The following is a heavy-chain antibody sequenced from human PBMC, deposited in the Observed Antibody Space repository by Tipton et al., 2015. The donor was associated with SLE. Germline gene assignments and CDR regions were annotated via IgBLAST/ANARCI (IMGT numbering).Heavy chain of an antibody. CDR2: IYTSGST. Sequence: TLSLTCTVSGGSISSYYWSWIRPPAGKGLEWIGRIYTSGSTNYNPSLKSRVTMSVDTSKNQFSLKLSSVTAADTAVYYCAGVEMATTRRGGRDAFDIWGQGTMVTVSS. CDR1: GGSISSYY. CDR3: AGVEMATTRRGGRDAFDI. V-gene: IGHV4-4*07. J-gene: IGHJ3*02. D-gene: IGHD5-24*01.